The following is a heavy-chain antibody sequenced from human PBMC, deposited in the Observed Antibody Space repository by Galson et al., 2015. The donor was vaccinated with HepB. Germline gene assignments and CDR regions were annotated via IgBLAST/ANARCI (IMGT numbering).Heavy chain of an antibody. CDR2: FDPEDGET. CDR1: GYTLTELS. D-gene: IGHD3-10*01. J-gene: IGHJ5*02. Sequence: SVKVSCKVSGYTLTELSMHWVRQAPGKGLEWMGGFDPEDGETIYTQKFQGRVTMTEDTSTDTAYMELSSLRAEDTAVYYCATDAPITMVRGVIRHWFDTCAREPCSPSPQ. V-gene: IGHV1-24*01. CDR3: ATDAPITMVRGVIRHWFDT.